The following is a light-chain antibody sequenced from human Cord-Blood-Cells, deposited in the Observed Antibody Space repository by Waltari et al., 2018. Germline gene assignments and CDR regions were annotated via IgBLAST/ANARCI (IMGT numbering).Light chain of an antibody. CDR2: AAS. Sequence: DIQMTQSPSSLSASVGDRVTITCRASQSISSYLNWYQQKPGKAPKLLIYAASSLQSGVPTRFSGSGSGTDFPLTISSLQPEDFATYDCQQSYSTPYTFGQGTKLEIK. V-gene: IGKV1-39*01. CDR1: QSISSY. CDR3: QQSYSTPYT. J-gene: IGKJ2*01.